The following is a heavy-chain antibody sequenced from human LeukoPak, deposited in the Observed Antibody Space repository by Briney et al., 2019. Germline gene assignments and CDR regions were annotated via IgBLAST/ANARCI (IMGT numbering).Heavy chain of an antibody. CDR3: ARDPTLYCSSTSCYSGWFDP. CDR2: INHSGST. J-gene: IGHJ5*02. V-gene: IGHV4-34*01. Sequence: SETLSLTCAVYGGSFSGYYWSWIRQPPGKGLEWIGEINHSGSTNYNPSLKRRVTISLDTSKNQFSLKLSSVTAADTAVYYCARDPTLYCSSTSCYSGWFDPWGQGTLVTVSS. CDR1: GGSFSGYY. D-gene: IGHD2-2*01.